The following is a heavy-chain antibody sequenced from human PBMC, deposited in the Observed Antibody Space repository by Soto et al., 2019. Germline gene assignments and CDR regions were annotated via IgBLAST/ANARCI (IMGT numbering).Heavy chain of an antibody. J-gene: IGHJ5*02. CDR1: GYTFTSYD. Sequence: GASVKVSCKASGYTFTSYDINWVRQATGQGLEWMGWMNPNSGNTGYAQKFQGRVTMTRNTSISTAYMELSSLRSEDTAVYYCARGAAGFLEWLASFDPWGQGTLVTVSS. V-gene: IGHV1-8*01. D-gene: IGHD3-3*01. CDR2: MNPNSGNT. CDR3: ARGAAGFLEWLASFDP.